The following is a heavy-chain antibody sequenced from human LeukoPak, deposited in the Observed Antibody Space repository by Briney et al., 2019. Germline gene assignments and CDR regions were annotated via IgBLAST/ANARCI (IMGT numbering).Heavy chain of an antibody. V-gene: IGHV1-46*01. D-gene: IGHD2-15*01. CDR2: INPSGGST. J-gene: IGHJ4*02. CDR3: ATNNPEYCSGGSCYPH. Sequence: ASVKVSCNASGYTFTSYYMHWVRQAPGQGLEWMGIINPSGGSTSYAQKFQGRVTRTRDTSTSTVYMELSSLRSEDTAVYYCATNNPEYCSGGSCYPHWGQGTLVTVSS. CDR1: GYTFTSYY.